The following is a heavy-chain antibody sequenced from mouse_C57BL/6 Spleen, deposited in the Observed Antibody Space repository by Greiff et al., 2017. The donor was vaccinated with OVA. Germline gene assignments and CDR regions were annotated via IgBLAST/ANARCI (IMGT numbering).Heavy chain of an antibody. Sequence: QVQLKQPGAELVKPGASVKLSCKASGYTFTSYWMHWVKQRPGQGLEWIGMIHPNSGSTNYNEKFKSKATLTVDKSSSTAYMPLSSLTSEDSAVYYGASHYYGSSYGGFDYWGQGTTLTVSS. CDR2: IHPNSGST. D-gene: IGHD1-1*01. CDR3: ASHYYGSSYGGFDY. CDR1: GYTFTSYW. V-gene: IGHV1-64*01. J-gene: IGHJ2*01.